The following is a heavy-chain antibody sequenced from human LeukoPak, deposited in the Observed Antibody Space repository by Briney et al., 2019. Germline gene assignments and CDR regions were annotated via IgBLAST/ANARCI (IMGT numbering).Heavy chain of an antibody. CDR1: GDTFSSYG. Sequence: ASVKVSCKASGDTFSSYGINWVRQAPGQGLEWMGGIIPIFGTVNYAQKFQGRLTITADKSTSTAYMDLSSLRSEDTALYYCARSQGSNYFAYWGQGTLVTVSS. CDR2: IIPIFGTV. CDR3: ARSQGSNYFAY. J-gene: IGHJ4*02. V-gene: IGHV1-69*06.